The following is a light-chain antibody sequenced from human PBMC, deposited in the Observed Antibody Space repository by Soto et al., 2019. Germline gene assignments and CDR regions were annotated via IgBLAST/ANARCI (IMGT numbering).Light chain of an antibody. Sequence: EIVLTQSPATLSLSPGERATLSCRASQSISSSLAWYQQKPGQAPRLVIYDASIRATGIPARFSGSGSGTDFTLTISSLELEDFAVYFCQQRSNWPPLTFGGVSKVEIK. CDR2: DAS. J-gene: IGKJ4*01. V-gene: IGKV3-11*01. CDR3: QQRSNWPPLT. CDR1: QSISSS.